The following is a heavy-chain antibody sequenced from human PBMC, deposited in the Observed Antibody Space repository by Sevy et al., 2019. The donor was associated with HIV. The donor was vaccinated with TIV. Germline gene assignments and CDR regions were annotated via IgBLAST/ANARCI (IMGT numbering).Heavy chain of an antibody. V-gene: IGHV3-30*09. CDR3: ARDGSVILIFGVGYYYGMDV. CDR1: GFTFTSYA. CDR2: ILHDGSNK. J-gene: IGHJ6*01. Sequence: GGSLRLSCAASGFTFTSYAMHWVRQAPGKGLEWEAVILHDGSNKFYADSVKGRFAISRDDSKNTLYLQMNSLRADDTAVYYCARDGSVILIFGVGYYYGMDVWGQGTTVTVSS. D-gene: IGHD3-3*01.